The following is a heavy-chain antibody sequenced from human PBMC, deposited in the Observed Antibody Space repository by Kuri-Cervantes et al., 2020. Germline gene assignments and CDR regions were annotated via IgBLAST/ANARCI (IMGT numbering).Heavy chain of an antibody. J-gene: IGHJ4*02. CDR1: GFTFSDYY. D-gene: IGHD3-10*01. Sequence: GESLKISCAASGFTFSDYYMSWIRQAPGKGLEWVSYISSSGSTIYYADSVKGRFTISRDNSKNTLYLQMNSLRAEDTAVYYCARDRLWFGEFPYYFDYWGQGTLVTVSS. CDR3: ARDRLWFGEFPYYFDY. CDR2: ISSSGSTI. V-gene: IGHV3-11*04.